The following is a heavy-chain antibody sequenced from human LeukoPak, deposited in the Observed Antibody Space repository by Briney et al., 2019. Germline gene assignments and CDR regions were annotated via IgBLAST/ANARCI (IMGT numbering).Heavy chain of an antibody. CDR3: AKGIQLWLYYYYGMDV. Sequence: GGSLRLSCAASGFTFSSYGMHWVRQAPGKGLEWVAVISHDGGNKYYADSVKGRFTISRDNSKNTLYLQMNSLRAEDTAVYYCAKGIQLWLYYYYGMDVWGQGTTVTVSS. CDR1: GFTFSSYG. CDR2: ISHDGGNK. V-gene: IGHV3-30*18. J-gene: IGHJ6*02. D-gene: IGHD5-18*01.